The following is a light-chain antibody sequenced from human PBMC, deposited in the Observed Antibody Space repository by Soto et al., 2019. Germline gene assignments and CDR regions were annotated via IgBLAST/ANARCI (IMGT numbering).Light chain of an antibody. V-gene: IGKV1-5*03. CDR3: QRDQTSM. CDR2: KAC. Sequence: DINITESPSTVSASVGDRVTITCRASHSISSWLAWYKQKPGKAPKLLIYKACSLESAVRSSVSGSGSETEFTLTSSSLQPDDVASYYFQRDQTSMFGGGTKVDIK. CDR1: HSISSW. J-gene: IGKJ4*02.